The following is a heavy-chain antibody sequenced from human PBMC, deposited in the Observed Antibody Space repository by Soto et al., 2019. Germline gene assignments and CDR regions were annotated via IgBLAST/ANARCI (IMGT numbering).Heavy chain of an antibody. CDR2: INPSGGST. Sequence: QVQLVQSGAEVKKPGASVKVSCKASGYTLTSHYMHWVRQAPGQGLEWMGIINPSGGSTSYARKFQGIVTMTRDTSTSTVYMDLSSLRSEDTAVYYCARDQGVSGSRWFDFWGQGTLVTVSS. D-gene: IGHD1-26*01. J-gene: IGHJ4*02. CDR3: ARDQGVSGSRWFDF. CDR1: GYTLTSHY. V-gene: IGHV1-46*01.